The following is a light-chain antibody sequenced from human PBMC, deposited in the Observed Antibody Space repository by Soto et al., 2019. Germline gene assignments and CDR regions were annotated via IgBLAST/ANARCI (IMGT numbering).Light chain of an antibody. Sequence: VFTQSPGTLSFSPGARATLSCRASQSVSSNYLAWYQQKPGQAPRLLIYGASSRATGIPDRFSVSGSGTDFTLNISRLEPEDCAVYYGQQYGSSPFTFGQGTRLEIK. J-gene: IGKJ5*01. CDR2: GAS. V-gene: IGKV3-20*01. CDR3: QQYGSSPFT. CDR1: QSVSSNY.